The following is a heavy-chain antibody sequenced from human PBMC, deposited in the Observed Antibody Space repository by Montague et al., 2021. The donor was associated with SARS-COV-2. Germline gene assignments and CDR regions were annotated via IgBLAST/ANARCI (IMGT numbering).Heavy chain of an antibody. CDR1: GGSIISGGYY. CDR3: ARGLYGSGSYYNWFDP. J-gene: IGHJ5*02. V-gene: IGHV4-31*03. D-gene: IGHD3-10*01. CDR2: IYYSGST. Sequence: TLPLTCTVSGGSIISGGYYWSWIRQHPGKGLEWIGYIYYSGSTYYNPSLKSRVTLSVDTSKDQFSLQLSSVTAADTAVYYCARGLYGSGSYYNWFDPWGQGTLVTVSS.